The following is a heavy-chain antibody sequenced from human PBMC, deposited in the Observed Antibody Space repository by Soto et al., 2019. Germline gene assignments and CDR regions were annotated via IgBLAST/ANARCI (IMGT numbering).Heavy chain of an antibody. CDR1: GGSISSSSYY. D-gene: IGHD3-10*01. Sequence: QLQLQESGPGLVKPSETLSLTCTVSGGSISSSSYYWGWIRQPPGKGLEWIGSIYYSGSTYYNPSLKSRVTISVDTSKNQFSLKLSSVTAADTAVYYCARRVVRGVITGRGWFDPWGQGTLVTVSS. CDR2: IYYSGST. CDR3: ARRVVRGVITGRGWFDP. J-gene: IGHJ5*02. V-gene: IGHV4-39*01.